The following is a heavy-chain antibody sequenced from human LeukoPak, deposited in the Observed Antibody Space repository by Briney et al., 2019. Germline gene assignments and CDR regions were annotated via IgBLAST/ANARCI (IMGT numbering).Heavy chain of an antibody. Sequence: GGSLRLSCAASGFTFSSYGMHWVRLAPGKGLEWVAFIWYDGSNKYYADSVKGRFTISRDNSKNTLYLQMNSLRAEDTAVYYCAKDGGWRGVRGVIITERSNYFDYWGQGTLVTVSS. V-gene: IGHV3-30*02. CDR2: IWYDGSNK. CDR1: GFTFSSYG. J-gene: IGHJ4*02. CDR3: AKDGGWRGVRGVIITERSNYFDY. D-gene: IGHD3-10*01.